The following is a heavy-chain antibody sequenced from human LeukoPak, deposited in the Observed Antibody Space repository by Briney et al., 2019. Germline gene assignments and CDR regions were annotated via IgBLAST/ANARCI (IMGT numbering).Heavy chain of an antibody. CDR3: ARIYCSSTSCYPNWFDP. CDR1: GGAFSGYS. D-gene: IGHD2-2*01. CDR2: IDPNGTT. V-gene: IGHV4-34*01. J-gene: IGHJ5*02. Sequence: PSETLSLTCAVYGGAFSGYSWSWIRQPPGKGLEWIGEIDPNGTTNYNPSLKSRVIVSVDTSKNQFSLNLNSVTAADTALYYCARIYCSSTSCYPNWFDPWGQGTLVTVSS.